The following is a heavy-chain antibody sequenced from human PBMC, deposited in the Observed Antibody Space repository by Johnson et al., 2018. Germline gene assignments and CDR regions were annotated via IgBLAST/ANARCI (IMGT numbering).Heavy chain of an antibody. CDR2: INPAGGNIYT. CDR3: ARGFNYLDV. J-gene: IGHJ6*03. CDR1: GFNFADYG. Sequence: VQLVEAGGVVVQRGGSLRLCCAASGFNFADYGMHWVRQAPGKGLEWISIINPAGGNIYTYYADSVKGRFTSSRNNSKNSLYLEMNSLNSEDSALYYCARGFNYLDVWGKGTTVTVSS. V-gene: IGHV3-43D*03.